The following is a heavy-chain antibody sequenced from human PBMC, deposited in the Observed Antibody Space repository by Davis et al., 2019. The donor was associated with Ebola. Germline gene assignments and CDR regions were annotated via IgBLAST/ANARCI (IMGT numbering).Heavy chain of an antibody. J-gene: IGHJ6*02. CDR3: AREDSSSSFNYYYGMDV. Sequence: GESLKISCAASGFTFSSYAMHWVRQAPGKGLEWVAVISYDGSNKYYADSVKGRFTISRDNSKNTLYLQMNSLRAEDTAVYYCAREDSSSSFNYYYGMDVWGQGTTVTVSS. CDR1: GFTFSSYA. V-gene: IGHV3-30*14. D-gene: IGHD6-6*01. CDR2: ISYDGSNK.